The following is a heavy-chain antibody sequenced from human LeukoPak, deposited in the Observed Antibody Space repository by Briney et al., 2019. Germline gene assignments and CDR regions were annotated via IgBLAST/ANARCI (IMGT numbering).Heavy chain of an antibody. J-gene: IGHJ4*02. V-gene: IGHV3-23*01. Sequence: GGSLRLSCAASGFTFSSYAMSWVRQAPGKGLEWVSAISGSGGSTYYADSVKGRFTISRDNSKNTLYLQMNSLRAEDTAVYYCAKLERYGVVTGYLDYWGRGTLVTVSS. CDR2: ISGSGGST. D-gene: IGHD2-21*02. CDR1: GFTFSSYA. CDR3: AKLERYGVVTGYLDY.